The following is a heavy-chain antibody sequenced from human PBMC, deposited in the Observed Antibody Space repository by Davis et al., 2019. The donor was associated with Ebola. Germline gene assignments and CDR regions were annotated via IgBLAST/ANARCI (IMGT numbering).Heavy chain of an antibody. Sequence: GESLKISCKGSGYSFTSYWINWVRQMPGKGLEWMGRVDPSDSYTDYSPSFQGHVTMSADESTGTAYLQFRSLKAWDSAIYYCARGFGLQLLSNPLDSWGQGTLVTVSS. CDR2: VDPSDSYT. CDR1: GYSFTSYW. CDR3: ARGFGLQLLSNPLDS. J-gene: IGHJ5*02. V-gene: IGHV5-10-1*01. D-gene: IGHD5-24*01.